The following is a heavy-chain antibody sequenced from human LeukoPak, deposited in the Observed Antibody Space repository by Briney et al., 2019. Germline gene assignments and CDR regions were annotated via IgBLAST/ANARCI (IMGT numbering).Heavy chain of an antibody. D-gene: IGHD1-26*01. CDR1: GFTPTSYA. CDR3: ARVLVRATGY. J-gene: IGHJ4*02. Sequence: VGSLRLSRAASGFTPTSYAMHTVRQAPGKGVGWVAVISYDGSDKYYADTVKGRFTITRDNSKNPLYLQMNRLRAQDTAVYYCARVLVRATGYWGQGTLVTASS. CDR2: ISYDGSDK. V-gene: IGHV3-30-3*01.